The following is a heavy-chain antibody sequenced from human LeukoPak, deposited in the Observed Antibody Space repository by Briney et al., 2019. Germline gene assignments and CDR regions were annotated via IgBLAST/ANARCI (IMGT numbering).Heavy chain of an antibody. CDR3: ARSPSHYYYYYMDV. CDR2: ISSSSSYI. V-gene: IGHV3-21*01. CDR1: GFTFSSYS. J-gene: IGHJ6*03. Sequence: GGSLRLSCAASGFTFSSYSMNWVRQAPGKGLEWVSSISSSSSYIYCADSVKGRFTISRDNSKNTLYLQMNSLRAEDTAVYYCARSPSHYYYYYMDVWGKGTTVTVSS.